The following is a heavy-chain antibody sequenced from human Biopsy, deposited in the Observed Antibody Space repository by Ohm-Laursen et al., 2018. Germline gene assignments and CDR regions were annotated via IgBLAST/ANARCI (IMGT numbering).Heavy chain of an antibody. CDR2: IWYDGSNK. V-gene: IGHV3-33*06. CDR1: GFTFTSYG. CDR3: AKCMTGGSNYYFHH. J-gene: IGHJ4*02. D-gene: IGHD2-8*01. Sequence: SLRLSCAASGFTFTSYGMHWVRQAPGKGLEWVAAIWYDGSNKNYADSVKGRFTISRDNSKNTLYLQMNSLRGEDTAVYYCAKCMTGGSNYYFHHCGQGTLVTVSS.